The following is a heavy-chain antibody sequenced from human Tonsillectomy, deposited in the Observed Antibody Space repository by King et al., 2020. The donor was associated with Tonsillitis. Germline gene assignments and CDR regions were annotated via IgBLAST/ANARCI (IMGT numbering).Heavy chain of an antibody. CDR3: ASDIRPPYYFDY. CDR2: ISSSSIYI. J-gene: IGHJ4*02. D-gene: IGHD1-14*01. V-gene: IGHV3-21*01. Sequence: VQLVESGGGLVKPGESLRLSCAASGFTFSSYSMNWVRQAPGKGLEWVSSISSSSIYIYYADSVKGRFTISRDNAKNSLSLQMNSLRAEDTAVYYCASDIRPPYYFDYWGQGTLVTVSS. CDR1: GFTFSSYS.